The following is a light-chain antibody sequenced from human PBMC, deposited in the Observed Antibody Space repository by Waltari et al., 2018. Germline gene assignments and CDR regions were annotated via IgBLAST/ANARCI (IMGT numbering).Light chain of an antibody. V-gene: IGKV1-6*01. Sequence: AIQMTQSPASLSASVGDRVTITCRASQGVGNNLAWYQQKPGKAPKLLIYTVSTLQTGVPSRFSGSGSGTAVTLTISSLHPEDFATYYCLQDHTYPHTFGQGTKLEIK. CDR2: TVS. J-gene: IGKJ2*01. CDR1: QGVGNN. CDR3: LQDHTYPHT.